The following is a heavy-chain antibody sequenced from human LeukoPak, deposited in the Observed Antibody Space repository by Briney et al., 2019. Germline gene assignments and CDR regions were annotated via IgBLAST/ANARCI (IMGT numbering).Heavy chain of an antibody. D-gene: IGHD2-8*01. J-gene: IGHJ5*02. CDR1: GGSISSGGYS. V-gene: IGHV4-30-2*01. Sequence: SQTLSLTCAVSGGSISSGGYSWSWIRQPPGKGLEWIGYIYHSGSTYYNPSLKSRVTISVDRSMNQFSLKLSSMTAADTAVYYCARAVSRWFDPWGQGTLVTVSS. CDR2: IYHSGST. CDR3: ARAVSRWFDP.